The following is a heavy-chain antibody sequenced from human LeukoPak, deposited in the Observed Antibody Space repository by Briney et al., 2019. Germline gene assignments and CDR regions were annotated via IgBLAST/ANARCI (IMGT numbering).Heavy chain of an antibody. V-gene: IGHV1-2*02. CDR1: GYTFTGYY. CDR2: INPNSGGT. D-gene: IGHD6-19*01. CDR3: ARDRDRYSSGGLIDY. Sequence: ASVKVSCKASGYTFTGYYMHWVRQAPGQGLEWMGWINPNSGGTNYAQKFQGRVTMTRDTSISTAYMELSRLRSDDTAVYYCARDRDRYSSGGLIDYWGQGTLVTVSS. J-gene: IGHJ4*02.